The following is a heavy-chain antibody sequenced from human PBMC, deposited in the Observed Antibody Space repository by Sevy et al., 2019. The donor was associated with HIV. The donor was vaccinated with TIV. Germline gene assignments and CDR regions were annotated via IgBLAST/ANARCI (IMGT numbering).Heavy chain of an antibody. CDR1: GFTFSSYG. Sequence: GGSLRLSCAASGFTFSSYGMHWVRQAPGKGLEWVAVIWYDGSNKYYAYSVKGRFTISRDNSKNTLYLQMNSLRAEDTAVYYCARDIFLGAAAGTLDYWGQGTLVTVSS. V-gene: IGHV3-33*01. CDR2: IWYDGSNK. J-gene: IGHJ4*02. CDR3: ARDIFLGAAAGTLDY. D-gene: IGHD6-13*01.